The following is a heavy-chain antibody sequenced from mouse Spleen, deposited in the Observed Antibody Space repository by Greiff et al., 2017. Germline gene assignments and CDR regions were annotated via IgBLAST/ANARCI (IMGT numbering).Heavy chain of an antibody. CDR1: GYTFTNYW. D-gene: IGHD2-3*01. Sequence: QVHVKQSGAELVRPGTSVKISCKASGYTFTNYWLGWVKQRPGQGLEWIGRIAPGSGSTYYNEMFKGKATLTVDTSSSTAYIQLSSLSSEDSAVYFCARKSYDGYSYWYFDVWGAGTTVTVSS. J-gene: IGHJ1*01. CDR3: ARKSYDGYSYWYFDV. V-gene: IGHV1-77*01. CDR2: IAPGSGST.